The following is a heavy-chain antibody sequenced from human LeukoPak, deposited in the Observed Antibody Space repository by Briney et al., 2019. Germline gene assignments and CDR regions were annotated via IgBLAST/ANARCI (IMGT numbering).Heavy chain of an antibody. V-gene: IGHV3-23*01. D-gene: IGHD6-13*01. CDR3: AKAPQYSSSFADPAFDI. CDR1: GFTFSSYA. CDR2: ISGSGGST. Sequence: GGSLRLSCAASGFTFSSYAMSWVRQAPGKGLEWVSAISGSGGSTYYADSVKGRFTISRDNSKNTLYLQMNSLRAEDTAVYYCAKAPQYSSSFADPAFDIWGQGTMVTVSS. J-gene: IGHJ3*02.